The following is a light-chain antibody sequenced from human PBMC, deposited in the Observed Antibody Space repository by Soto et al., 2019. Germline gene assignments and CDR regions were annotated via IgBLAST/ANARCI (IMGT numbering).Light chain of an antibody. J-gene: IGKJ1*01. V-gene: IGKV3-11*01. CDR2: YTF. Sequence: EIVLTQSPATLYSSPWETANLSCRASQYVGTRLAWDHHKPGQAPRLLIYYTFYRATGIPARFSGSESGTDFTLTISILAPEDFAIYYCHQRQNWPRTFGQGTKVEIK. CDR3: HQRQNWPRT. CDR1: QYVGTR.